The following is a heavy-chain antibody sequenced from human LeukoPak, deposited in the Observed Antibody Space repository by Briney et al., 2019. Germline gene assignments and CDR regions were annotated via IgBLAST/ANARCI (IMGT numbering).Heavy chain of an antibody. J-gene: IGHJ3*02. D-gene: IGHD3-9*01. Sequence: ASVKVSCKASGGTFSSYAISWVRQAPGQGLEWMGGIIPIFGTANYTQKFQGRVTITADESTSTAYMELSSLRSEDTAVYYCARHPDWDAFDIWGQGTMVTVSS. V-gene: IGHV1-69*13. CDR2: IIPIFGTA. CDR3: ARHPDWDAFDI. CDR1: GGTFSSYA.